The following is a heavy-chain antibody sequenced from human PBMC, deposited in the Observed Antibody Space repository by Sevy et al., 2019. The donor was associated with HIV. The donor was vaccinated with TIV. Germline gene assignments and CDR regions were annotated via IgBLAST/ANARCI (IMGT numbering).Heavy chain of an antibody. J-gene: IGHJ6*02. V-gene: IGHV3-15*01. Sequence: GGSLRLSCAASGFTFSNAWMSWVRQAPGKGLEWVGRIKSITDGGTTDYAAPVKGRFTISRDDSKTTLYLQMNSLKTEDTAVYYSTTTRDYGDYAGGMDVWGQGTTVTVSS. D-gene: IGHD4-17*01. CDR2: IKSITDGGTT. CDR1: GFTFSNAW. CDR3: TTTRDYGDYAGGMDV.